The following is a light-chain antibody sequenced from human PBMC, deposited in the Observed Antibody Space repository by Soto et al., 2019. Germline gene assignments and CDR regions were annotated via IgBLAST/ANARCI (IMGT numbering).Light chain of an antibody. V-gene: IGKV3-11*01. CDR2: DAS. J-gene: IGKJ1*01. CDR1: QSVSSY. CDR3: QQYNTWPQT. Sequence: EIVLTQSPATLSLSPGERATLSCRASQSVSSYLAWYQQKPGQAPRLLIYDASNRATGIPARFSGSGSGTDFTLTISSLQSEDFAVYYCQQYNTWPQTFGQGTKVDIK.